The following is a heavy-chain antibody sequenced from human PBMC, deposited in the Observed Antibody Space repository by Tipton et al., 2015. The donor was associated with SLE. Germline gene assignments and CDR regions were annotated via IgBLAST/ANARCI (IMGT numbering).Heavy chain of an antibody. CDR2: IYHSGST. Sequence: TLSLTCAVSGYSISSGYYWGWIRQPPGKGLEWIGSIYHSGSTYYNPSLKSRVTISVDTSKNQFSLKLSSVTAADTAMYYCARLGIAVAELDYWGQGTLVTVSS. CDR1: GYSISSGYY. D-gene: IGHD6-19*01. V-gene: IGHV4-38-2*01. CDR3: ARLGIAVAELDY. J-gene: IGHJ4*02.